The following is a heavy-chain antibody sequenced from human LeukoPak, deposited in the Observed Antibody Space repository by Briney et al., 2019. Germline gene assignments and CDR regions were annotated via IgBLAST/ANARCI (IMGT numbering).Heavy chain of an antibody. D-gene: IGHD3-3*01. CDR1: GGSISSYY. CDR2: IYTSGST. Sequence: PSETLSLTRTVSGGSISSYYWSWIRQPAGKGLEWIGRIYTSGSTNYNPSLKSRVTMSVDTSKNQFSLKLSSVTAADTAVYYCARDFSSGYHGGLDYWGQGTLVTVSS. J-gene: IGHJ4*02. V-gene: IGHV4-4*07. CDR3: ARDFSSGYHGGLDY.